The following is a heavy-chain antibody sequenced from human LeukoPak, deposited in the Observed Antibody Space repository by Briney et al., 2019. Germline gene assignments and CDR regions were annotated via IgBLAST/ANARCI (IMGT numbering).Heavy chain of an antibody. CDR3: AKDRYRSGSYYVGPRGAFDI. D-gene: IGHD1-26*01. CDR1: GFTFSSYA. Sequence: GGSLRLSCAASGFTFSSYAVSWVRQAPGKGLEWVSAISGSGGSTYYADSVKGRFTISRDNSKNTLYLQMNSLRAEDTAVYYCAKDRYRSGSYYVGPRGAFDIWGQGTMVTVSS. V-gene: IGHV3-23*01. J-gene: IGHJ3*02. CDR2: ISGSGGST.